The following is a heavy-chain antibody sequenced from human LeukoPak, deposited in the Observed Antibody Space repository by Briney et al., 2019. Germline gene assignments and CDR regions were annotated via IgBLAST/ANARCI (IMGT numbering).Heavy chain of an antibody. CDR1: GYSISSGYY. V-gene: IGHV4-38-2*02. Sequence: SETLSLTCTVSGYSISSGYYWGWTRQPPGKGLEWIGSIYHSGSTYYNPSLKSRVTISVDTSKNQFSLKLSSVTAADTAVYYCARVQVCSSTSCYMASDYWGQGTLVTVSS. D-gene: IGHD2-2*02. CDR2: IYHSGST. J-gene: IGHJ4*02. CDR3: ARVQVCSSTSCYMASDY.